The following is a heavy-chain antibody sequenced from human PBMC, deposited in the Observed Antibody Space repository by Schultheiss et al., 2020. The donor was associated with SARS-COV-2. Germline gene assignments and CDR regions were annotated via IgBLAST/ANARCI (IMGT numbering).Heavy chain of an antibody. CDR3: ARDPRLYDYIWGSYRFSQSYFDY. D-gene: IGHD3-16*02. CDR2: IYYSGST. CDR1: GGSVSSGSYY. Sequence: SETLSLTCTVSGGSVSSGSYYWSWIRQPPGKGLEWIGSIYYSGSTYYNPSLKSRVTISVDTSKNQFSLKLSSVTAADTAVYYCARDPRLYDYIWGSYRFSQSYFDYWGQGTLVTVSS. J-gene: IGHJ4*02. V-gene: IGHV4-39*02.